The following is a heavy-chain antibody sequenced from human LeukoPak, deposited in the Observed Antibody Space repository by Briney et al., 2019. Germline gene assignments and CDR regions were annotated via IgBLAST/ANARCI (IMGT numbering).Heavy chain of an antibody. CDR3: ARAPYDFWSGYYYYYYMDV. V-gene: IGHV4-59*01. CDR1: GGSISSYY. J-gene: IGHJ6*03. Sequence: PSETLSLTCTVSGGSISSYYWSWIRQPPGKGLEWIGYIYYSGSTNYNPSLKSRVTISVDTSKNQFSLKLSSVTAADTAVYYCARAPYDFWSGYYYYYYMDVWGKGTTVTVSS. D-gene: IGHD3-3*01. CDR2: IYYSGST.